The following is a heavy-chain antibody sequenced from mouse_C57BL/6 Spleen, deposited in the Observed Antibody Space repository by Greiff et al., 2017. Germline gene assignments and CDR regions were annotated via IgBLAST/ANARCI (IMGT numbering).Heavy chain of an antibody. J-gene: IGHJ2*01. CDR2: IYPGDGDT. D-gene: IGHD3-2*02. CDR1: GYAFSSYW. V-gene: IGHV1-80*01. CDR3: ARERGDSSGPYYFDY. Sequence: QVQLQQSGAELVKPGASVKISCKASGYAFSSYWMNWVKQRPGKGLEWIGQIYPGDGDTNYNGKFKGKATLTADKSSSTAYMQLSSLTSEDSAVYFCARERGDSSGPYYFDYWGQGTTLTVSS.